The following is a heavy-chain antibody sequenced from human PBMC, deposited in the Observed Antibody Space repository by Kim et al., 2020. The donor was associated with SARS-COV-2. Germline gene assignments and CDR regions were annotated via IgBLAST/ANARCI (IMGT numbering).Heavy chain of an antibody. CDR3: ANHGSGSLDY. V-gene: IGHV3-23*03. Sequence: RTDDADSGTGRCTIARDNSKNTLYLQMNSLGVEDTAVYYCANHGSGSLDYWGQGTLVTVSS. D-gene: IGHD3-10*01. J-gene: IGHJ4*02. CDR2: RT.